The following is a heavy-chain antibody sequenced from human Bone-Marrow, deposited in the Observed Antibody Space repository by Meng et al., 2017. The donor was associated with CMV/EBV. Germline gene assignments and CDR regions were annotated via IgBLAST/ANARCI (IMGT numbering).Heavy chain of an antibody. J-gene: IGHJ4*02. V-gene: IGHV1-8*01. CDR2: MRPNSGGT. D-gene: IGHD1-1*01. CDR1: GYIFTSYD. Sequence: ASVKVSCKASGYIFTSYDINWMRQAPGQGLEGLGWMRPNSGGTGYAQKFQGRVTMTSDTSISTAYMELGSLTSEDTAVYYCARGPPEKNWRDGWGQGTQVTGFS. CDR3: ARGPPEKNWRDG.